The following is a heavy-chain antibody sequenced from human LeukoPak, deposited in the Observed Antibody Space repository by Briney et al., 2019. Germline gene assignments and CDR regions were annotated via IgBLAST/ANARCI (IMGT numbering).Heavy chain of an antibody. Sequence: ASVKVSCKASGYTFNDDYIHWVRQAPGQGLEWMGWINPDSGGTYYAQKFQGRVTMTRDTSISAAYMEVSSLRFDDTAVYYCARDRTISVSGLYYWGQGTLVTVSS. CDR1: GYTFNDDY. V-gene: IGHV1-2*02. CDR3: ARDRTISVSGLYY. J-gene: IGHJ4*02. CDR2: INPDSGGT. D-gene: IGHD6-19*01.